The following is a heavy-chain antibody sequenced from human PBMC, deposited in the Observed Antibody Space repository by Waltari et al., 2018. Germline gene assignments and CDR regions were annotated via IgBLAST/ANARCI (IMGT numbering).Heavy chain of an antibody. CDR1: GGPFSGYY. J-gene: IGHJ4*02. V-gene: IGHV4-34*01. Sequence: QVQLQPWGAGLLMPPVTLSLTCAVYGGPFSGYYWSWIRQPPGKGLEWIGEINHSGSTNYNPSLKSRVTISVDTSKNQFSLKLSSVTAADTAVYYCARRRAPHFDYWGQGTLVTVSS. CDR2: INHSGST. CDR3: ARRRAPHFDY.